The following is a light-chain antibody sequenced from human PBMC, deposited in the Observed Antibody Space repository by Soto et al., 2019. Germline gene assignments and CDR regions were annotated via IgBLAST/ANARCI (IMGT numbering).Light chain of an antibody. Sequence: QSVLTQSPSASGTPGQRVTISCSGSASTIGRNYVYWYQQLPGTAPKLLIYRNSQRPSGVPDRFSGSKSGTSASLAISGLRSEDDADYYCAAWDDNLSGFYVFGDGTKVTVL. CDR3: AAWDDNLSGFYV. CDR2: RNS. J-gene: IGLJ1*01. CDR1: ASTIGRNY. V-gene: IGLV1-47*01.